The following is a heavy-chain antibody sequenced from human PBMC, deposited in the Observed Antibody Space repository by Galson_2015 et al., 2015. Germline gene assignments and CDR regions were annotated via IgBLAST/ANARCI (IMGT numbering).Heavy chain of an antibody. CDR1: GYTFTSYA. CDR2: INTNTGNP. CDR3: ARGERRDGYNYWYYFDY. D-gene: IGHD5-24*01. J-gene: IGHJ4*02. Sequence: SVKVSCKASGYTFTSYAMSWVRQAPGQGLEWMGWINTNTGNPTYAQGFTGRFVFSLDTSVSTAYLQISSLKAEDTAVYYCARGERRDGYNYWYYFDYWGQGTLVTVSS. V-gene: IGHV7-4-1*02.